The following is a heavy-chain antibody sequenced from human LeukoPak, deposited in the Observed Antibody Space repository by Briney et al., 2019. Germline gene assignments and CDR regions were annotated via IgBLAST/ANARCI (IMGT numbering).Heavy chain of an antibody. Sequence: ASVKVSCKASGYTFTSYYIHWVRQAPGQGLEWMGWINPHNGDTNYEQMFQGRVTMTRDTSISTAYMELSSLRSDDTAVYYCARGVYSGWYTHNWPDSWGQGTLVIVSS. V-gene: IGHV1-2*02. CDR3: ARGVYSGWYTHNWPDS. CDR1: GYTFTSYY. D-gene: IGHD6-19*01. CDR2: INPHNGDT. J-gene: IGHJ5*01.